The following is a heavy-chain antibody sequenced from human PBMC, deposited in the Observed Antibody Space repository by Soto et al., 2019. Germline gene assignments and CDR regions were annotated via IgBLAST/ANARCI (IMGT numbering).Heavy chain of an antibody. CDR2: ISPGSGNI. CDR3: AIDLMCTSAPHSWFDR. J-gene: IGHJ5*02. Sequence: ASVKVSCKTSGYTFVNYGINCVVPSPVRWREWMWCISPGSGNIIYAQKFQGRVTLTTVTSTSTVFIDLRSQRFADPAVYYSAIDLMCTSAPHSWFDRRGQGTLVTVST. CDR1: GYTFVNYG. D-gene: IGHD2-2*01. V-gene: IGHV1-18*01.